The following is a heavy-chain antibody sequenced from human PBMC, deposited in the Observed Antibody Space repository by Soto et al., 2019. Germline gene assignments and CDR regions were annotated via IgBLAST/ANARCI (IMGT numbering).Heavy chain of an antibody. CDR1: GGSISSYC. Sequence: SETLSLTCTVSGGSISSYCWSWIRQPPGKGLEWIGYIYYSGSTTYNPSLKSRVTISVDTSKNQFSLKLSSVTAADTAVYYCARRYGSSFDFWGQGTLVTVSS. J-gene: IGHJ4*02. D-gene: IGHD6-13*01. CDR3: ARRYGSSFDF. V-gene: IGHV4-59*08. CDR2: IYYSGST.